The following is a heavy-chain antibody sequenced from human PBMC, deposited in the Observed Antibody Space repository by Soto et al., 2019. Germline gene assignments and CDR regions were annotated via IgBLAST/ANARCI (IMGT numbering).Heavy chain of an antibody. V-gene: IGHV3-23*01. CDR3: AKAPLVRVAAPIFRQFDY. CDR1: GFTFSSYA. J-gene: IGHJ4*02. CDR2: ISGSGGST. Sequence: GGSLRLSCAASGFTFSSYAMSWVRQAPGKGLEWVSAISGSGGSTYYADSVKGRFTISRDNSKNTLYLQMNSLRAEDTAVYYCAKAPLVRVAAPIFRQFDYWGQGTLVTVSS. D-gene: IGHD2-15*01.